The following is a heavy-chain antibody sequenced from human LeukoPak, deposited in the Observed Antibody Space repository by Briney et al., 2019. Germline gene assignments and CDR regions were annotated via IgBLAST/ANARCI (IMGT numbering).Heavy chain of an antibody. CDR3: ARDYYYYGSGGSYYWSLFDY. J-gene: IGHJ4*02. CDR1: GYTFTGYY. CDR2: INPNSGGT. V-gene: IGHV1-2*02. D-gene: IGHD3-10*01. Sequence: ASVKVSCKASGYTFTGYYMYWVRQAPGQGLEWMGWINPNSGGTNYAQKFQGRVTMTRDTSISTAYMELSRLRSDDTAVYYCARDYYYYGSGGSYYWSLFDYWGQGTLVTVSS.